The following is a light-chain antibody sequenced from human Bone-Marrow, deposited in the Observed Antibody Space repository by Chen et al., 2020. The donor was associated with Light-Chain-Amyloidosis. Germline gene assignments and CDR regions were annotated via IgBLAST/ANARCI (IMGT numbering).Light chain of an antibody. CDR2: DDS. CDR3: QVWDRSSDRPV. CDR1: NIGSTS. J-gene: IGLJ3*02. V-gene: IGLV3-21*02. Sequence: SSLLTQPSSASVAPGPTATLACGGTNIGSTSVHWYHQTPGQAPLLVVYDDSDRPLGIPERLSGSKSGNTATLTISRVEAGDEADYYCQVWDRSSDRPVFGGGTKLTVL.